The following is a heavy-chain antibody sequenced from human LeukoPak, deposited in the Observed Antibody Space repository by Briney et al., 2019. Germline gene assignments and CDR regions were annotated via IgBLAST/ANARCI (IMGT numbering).Heavy chain of an antibody. CDR3: ARDPYSSSWSVQVQYFQH. CDR2: IKQDGSEK. Sequence: GGSLRLSCAASGFTFSSYWMSWVRQAPGKGLEWVANIKQDGSEKYYVDSVKGRFTISRDNAKNSLYLQMNSLRAEDTAVYYCARDPYSSSWSVQVQYFQHWGQGTLVTVSS. J-gene: IGHJ1*01. V-gene: IGHV3-7*01. D-gene: IGHD6-13*01. CDR1: GFTFSSYW.